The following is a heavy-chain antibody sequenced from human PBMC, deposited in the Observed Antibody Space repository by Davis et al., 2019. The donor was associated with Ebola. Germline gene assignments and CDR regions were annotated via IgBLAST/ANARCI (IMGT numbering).Heavy chain of an antibody. Sequence: GESLKISCAASGFTFSGSAMHWVRQASGKGLEWVGRIRSKANSYATAYVASVKGRFTISRDDSKNTAYLQMNSLKTEDTAVYYCARVEDGDYSYYWGQGTLVTVSS. CDR2: IRSKANSYAT. D-gene: IGHD4-17*01. CDR3: ARVEDGDYSYY. CDR1: GFTFSGSA. V-gene: IGHV3-73*01. J-gene: IGHJ4*02.